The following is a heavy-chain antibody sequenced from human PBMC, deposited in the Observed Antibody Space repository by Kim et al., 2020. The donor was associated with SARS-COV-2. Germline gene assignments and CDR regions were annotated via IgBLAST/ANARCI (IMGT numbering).Heavy chain of an antibody. Sequence: ASVKVSCKASGYTFTSYYMHWVRQAPGQGLEWMGIINPSGGSTSYAQKFQGRVTMTRDTSTSTVYMKLSSLRSEDTAVYYCATSPAFGGGFDYWGQGTLVTVSS. CDR2: INPSGGST. J-gene: IGHJ4*02. D-gene: IGHD3-16*01. CDR1: GYTFTSYY. CDR3: ATSPAFGGGFDY. V-gene: IGHV1-46*01.